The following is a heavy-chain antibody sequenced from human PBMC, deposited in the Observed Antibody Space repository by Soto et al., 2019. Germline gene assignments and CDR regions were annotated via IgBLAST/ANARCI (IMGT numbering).Heavy chain of an antibody. J-gene: IGHJ4*02. CDR3: AKVDVSTAGSFDY. V-gene: IGHV4-38-2*01. D-gene: IGHD6-13*01. Sequence: PSETLSLTCVVSGYVITSGYYWGWIRQPPGKGLEWIGTVDHSGSTYYDPSLQGRVTISIDTSKNQFSLKLTSVTAADTAVYLCAKVDVSTAGSFDYWGQGALVTVSS. CDR1: GYVITSGYY. CDR2: VDHSGST.